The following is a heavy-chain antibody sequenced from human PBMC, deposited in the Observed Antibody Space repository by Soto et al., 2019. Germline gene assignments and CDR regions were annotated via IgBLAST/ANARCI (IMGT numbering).Heavy chain of an antibody. Sequence: GSLRLSCAASGFTFSSYAMHWVRQAPGKGLEWVAVISYDGSNKYYADSVKGRFTISRDNSKNTLYLQMNSLRAEDTAVYYCARAPPPNWNPHIDMLYYYYGMDVWGQGTTVTVSS. CDR1: GFTFSSYA. CDR2: ISYDGSNK. V-gene: IGHV3-30-3*01. J-gene: IGHJ6*02. D-gene: IGHD1-20*01. CDR3: ARAPPPNWNPHIDMLYYYYGMDV.